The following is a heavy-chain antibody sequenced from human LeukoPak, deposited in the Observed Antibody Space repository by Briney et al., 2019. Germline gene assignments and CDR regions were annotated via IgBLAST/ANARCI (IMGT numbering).Heavy chain of an antibody. V-gene: IGHV3-23*01. D-gene: IGHD3-22*01. CDR3: AKDFLTYYYDSSGYYYDY. Sequence: GGSLRLSCAASGFTFSSYAMSWGRQAPGKGLEWVSAISGSGGSTYYADSVKGRFTISRDNSKNTLYLQMNSLRAEDTAVYYCAKDFLTYYYDSSGYYYDYWGQGTLVTVSS. CDR1: GFTFSSYA. CDR2: ISGSGGST. J-gene: IGHJ4*02.